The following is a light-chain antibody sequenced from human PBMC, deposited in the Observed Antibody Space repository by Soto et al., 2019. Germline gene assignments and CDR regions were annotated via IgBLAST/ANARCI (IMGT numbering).Light chain of an antibody. CDR2: WAS. V-gene: IGKV4-1*01. CDR3: QQYYATPPT. CDR1: QSVLYSSNNKNY. J-gene: IGKJ1*01. Sequence: DIVMTQSPDSLAVSLGERATINCKSSQSVLYSSNNKNYLAWYQQKPGQPPKLLIYWASIRESGVPDRFSGSRSCTDFTLTISSLKAEDVAVYYCQQYYATPPTFGQGTKVEIK.